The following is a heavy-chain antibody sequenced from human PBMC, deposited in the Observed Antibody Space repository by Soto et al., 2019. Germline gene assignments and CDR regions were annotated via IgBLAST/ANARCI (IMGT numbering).Heavy chain of an antibody. CDR3: AKDHIWGGASSTYYFAD. CDR1: GFTFADYA. Sequence: EVQLVESGGGLVQPGRSLRLSCAASGFTFADYALHWVRQAPGKGLEWVSGISWNSGSTGYAESVKGRFIVSRDNAKNSLYLQLNSLRAEDTAWYYCAKDHIWGGASSTYYFADWGQGTLVTVSS. V-gene: IGHV3-9*01. J-gene: IGHJ4*02. CDR2: ISWNSGST. D-gene: IGHD7-27*01.